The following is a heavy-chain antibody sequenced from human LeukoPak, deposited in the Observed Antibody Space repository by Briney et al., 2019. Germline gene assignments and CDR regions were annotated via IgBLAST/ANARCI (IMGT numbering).Heavy chain of an antibody. CDR2: ITSSSSYI. J-gene: IGHJ4*02. D-gene: IGHD6-19*01. Sequence: PGGSLRLSCAASGFTFSSYSMNWVRQAPGKGLELVSSITSSSSYIYYADSVKGRLTISRDNAKNSLYLQMNSLRAEDTAVYYCARKNLSSGWYYVYWGQGTLVTVSS. CDR1: GFTFSSYS. V-gene: IGHV3-21*01. CDR3: ARKNLSSGWYYVY.